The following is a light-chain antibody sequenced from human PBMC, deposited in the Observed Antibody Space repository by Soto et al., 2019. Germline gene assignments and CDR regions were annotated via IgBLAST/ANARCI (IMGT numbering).Light chain of an antibody. V-gene: IGKV1-39*01. Sequence: DIQSTQSPPSLSSCLGGRVTITCRASESISTYLNWYKQTPGNAPKLLIYGASTLQGGVPSRFRGSGSGTDFTLTIGSLQPEDLATYYCQQSYTTPLTFGGGTKVDI. CDR3: QQSYTTPLT. CDR2: GAS. J-gene: IGKJ4*01. CDR1: ESISTY.